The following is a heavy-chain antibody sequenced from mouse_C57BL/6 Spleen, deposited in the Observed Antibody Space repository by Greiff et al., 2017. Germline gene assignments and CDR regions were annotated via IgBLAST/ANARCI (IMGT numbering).Heavy chain of an antibody. CDR2: IRNKANGYTT. CDR1: GFTFTDYY. Sequence: EVKLMESGGGLVQPGGSLSLSCAASGFTFTDYYMSWVRQPPGKALEWLGFIRNKANGYTTEYSASVKGRFTISRDNSQSILYLQMNALRAEDSATYYCARYITGKFDYWGQGTTLTVSS. J-gene: IGHJ2*01. V-gene: IGHV7-3*01. CDR3: ARYITGKFDY.